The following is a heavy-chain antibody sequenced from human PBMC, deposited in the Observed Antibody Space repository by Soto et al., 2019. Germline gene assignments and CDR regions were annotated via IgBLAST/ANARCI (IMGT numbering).Heavy chain of an antibody. Sequence: SVNVPCKASAYTFTRYYMHWVRQAPGQGLEWMGWINPNSGGTNYAQKFQGRVTMTRDTSISTAYMELSRLRSDDTAVYYCAQYCSSTSCYFWGQGTTVTGS. V-gene: IGHV1-2*02. CDR1: AYTFTRYY. D-gene: IGHD2-2*01. CDR3: AQYCSSTSCYF. J-gene: IGHJ6*02. CDR2: INPNSGGT.